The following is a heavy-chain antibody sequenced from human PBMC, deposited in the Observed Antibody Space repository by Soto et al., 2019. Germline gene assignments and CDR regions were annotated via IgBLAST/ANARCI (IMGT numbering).Heavy chain of an antibody. CDR3: ARANVWKAGFLAINSFDP. J-gene: IGHJ5*02. CDR1: GDSFTNYW. V-gene: IGHV5-51*01. Sequence: PGESLKISCKGSGDSFTNYWIGWVRQMPGKGLEWMGTIYLGDSDTRYSPSFQGRVTISADKSISAAYLQWGSLKASDTAMYYCARANVWKAGFLAINSFDPWGQGSMGTVS. CDR2: IYLGDSDT. D-gene: IGHD3-16*01.